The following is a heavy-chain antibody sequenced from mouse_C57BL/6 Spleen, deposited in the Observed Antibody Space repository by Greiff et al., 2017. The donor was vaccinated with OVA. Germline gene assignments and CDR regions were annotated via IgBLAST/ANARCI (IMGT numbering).Heavy chain of an antibody. J-gene: IGHJ4*01. V-gene: IGHV3-6*01. Sequence: EVQLQESGPGLVKPSQSLSLTCSVTGYSITSGYYWNWIRQFPGNKLEWMGYISYDGSNNYNPSLKNRISITRDTSKNQFFLKLNSVTTEDTATYYCNYYGSSLYYYAMDYWGQGTSVTVSS. CDR3: NYYGSSLYYYAMDY. CDR2: ISYDGSN. D-gene: IGHD1-1*01. CDR1: GYSITSGYY.